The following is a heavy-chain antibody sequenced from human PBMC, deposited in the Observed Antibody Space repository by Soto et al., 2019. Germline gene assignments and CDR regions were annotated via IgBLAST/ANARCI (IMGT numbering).Heavy chain of an antibody. V-gene: IGHV4-61*01. CDR3: ARDFAYFDS. CDR1: GGSFKSGSYS. CDR2: VYHTGRT. D-gene: IGHD3-3*01. Sequence: SETLSLTCTVSGGSFKSGSYSWSWIRQPPGKGLEWIGYVYHTGRTSYNPSLKSRVSISIDTSKNQFSLNLDSVTAADTAVYFCARDFAYFDSWGQGTLVTVSS. J-gene: IGHJ4*02.